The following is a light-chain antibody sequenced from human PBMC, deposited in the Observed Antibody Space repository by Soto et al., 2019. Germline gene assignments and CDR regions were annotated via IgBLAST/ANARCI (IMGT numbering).Light chain of an antibody. CDR2: KAS. CDR1: QSISSW. J-gene: IGKJ1*01. Sequence: IQICQSPSTLSAFVGDTVTITCRASQSISSWLAWYQQKPGIAPKLLMYKASTLQSGVSSRFSGSGYGTVFTLTISRLQPDDSATYYRQQYDVYSTFGQGTKVDI. V-gene: IGKV1-5*03. CDR3: QQYDVYST.